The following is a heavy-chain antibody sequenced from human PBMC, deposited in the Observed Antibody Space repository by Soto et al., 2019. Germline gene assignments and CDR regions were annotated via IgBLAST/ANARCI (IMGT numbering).Heavy chain of an antibody. CDR1: GRSISSSRYY. J-gene: IGHJ4*02. CDR2: IYYIGST. D-gene: IGHD3-22*01. CDR3: ARQDKSYDSSGGFDY. Sequence: ETLSVTCTVSGRSISSSRYYWGWIRQPPGKGLEWIGSIYYIGSTYYNPSLKSRVTISVDTSKNQFSLKLSSVTAADTAVYCCARQDKSYDSSGGFDYWGQATLVIVSS. V-gene: IGHV4-39*01.